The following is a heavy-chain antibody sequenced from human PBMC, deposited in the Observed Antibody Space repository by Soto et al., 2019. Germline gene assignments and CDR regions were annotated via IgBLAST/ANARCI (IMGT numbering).Heavy chain of an antibody. D-gene: IGHD2-15*01. CDR1: GGSISSYY. Sequence: SSETLSLTCTVSGGSISSYYWSWIRQPPGKGLEWIGYIYYSGSTNYNPSLKSRVTISVDTSKNQFSLKLSSVTAADTAVYYCARSYCSGGSCYGYWGQGTLVTVSS. J-gene: IGHJ4*02. CDR2: IYYSGST. V-gene: IGHV4-59*01. CDR3: ARSYCSGGSCYGY.